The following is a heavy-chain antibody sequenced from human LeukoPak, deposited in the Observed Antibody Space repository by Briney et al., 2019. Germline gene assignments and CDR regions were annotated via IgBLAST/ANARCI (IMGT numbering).Heavy chain of an antibody. CDR3: ARGVYYSGSYYFDY. CDR1: GFTFSSYS. V-gene: IGHV3-48*01. Sequence: AGGSLRLSCAASGFTFSSYSMNWVRQAPGKGLEWVSYISSSSSTIYYADSVKGRFTISRDNAKNSLYLQMNSLRADDTAVYYCARGVYYSGSYYFDYWGQGTLVTVSS. D-gene: IGHD3-10*01. CDR2: ISSSSSTI. J-gene: IGHJ4*02.